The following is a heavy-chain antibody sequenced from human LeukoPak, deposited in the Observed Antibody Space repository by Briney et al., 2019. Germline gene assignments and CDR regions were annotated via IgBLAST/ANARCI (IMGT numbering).Heavy chain of an antibody. CDR1: GFTFSDYY. V-gene: IGHV3-69-1*02. CDR3: AELGITMIGGV. J-gene: IGHJ6*04. Sequence: PGGSLRLSCAASGFTFSDYYMSWICQAPGKGLEWVSYISSSSTIYYADSVKGRFTISRDNAKNSLYLQMNSLRAEDTAVYYCAELGITMIGGVWGKGTTVTISS. CDR2: ISSSSTI. D-gene: IGHD3-10*02.